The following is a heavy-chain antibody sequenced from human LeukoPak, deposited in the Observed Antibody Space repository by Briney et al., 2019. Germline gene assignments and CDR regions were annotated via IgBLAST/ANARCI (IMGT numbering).Heavy chain of an antibody. D-gene: IGHD3-10*01. Sequence: SETLSLTCAVYGGSFSGYYWSWIRQPPGKGLEWIGEINHSGSTNYNPSLKSRVTISVDTSKNQFSLKLSSVTAADTAVYYCARGRYSYGSGSYSHYLYYFDHWGQGTLVTVSS. CDR1: GGSFSGYY. V-gene: IGHV4-34*01. J-gene: IGHJ4*02. CDR3: ARGRYSYGSGSYSHYLYYFDH. CDR2: INHSGST.